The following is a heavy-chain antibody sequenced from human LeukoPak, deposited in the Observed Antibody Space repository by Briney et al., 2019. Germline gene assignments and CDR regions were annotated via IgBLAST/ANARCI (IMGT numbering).Heavy chain of an antibody. CDR1: VFTFSNCA. Sequence: GGSLRLSCGASVFTFSNCAMSGVRQPRGRGLEGVSAVREYGAQTWYADCVEGRYTISRDHSKHTVSVHMKTLRADDTARYYCVTEERGYSYGDDWGQGTLVTVSS. D-gene: IGHD5-18*01. CDR3: VTEERGYSYGDD. J-gene: IGHJ4*02. CDR2: VREYGAQT. V-gene: IGHV3-23*01.